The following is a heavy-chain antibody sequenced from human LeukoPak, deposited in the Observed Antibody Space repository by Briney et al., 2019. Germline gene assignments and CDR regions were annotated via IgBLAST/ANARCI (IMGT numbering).Heavy chain of an antibody. CDR2: MNPNSGNT. CDR1: GYTFTSYD. V-gene: IGHV1-8*01. J-gene: IGHJ4*02. D-gene: IGHD3-10*01. CDR3: ARDRDYYGSGSYSILDY. Sequence: GASVKVSCKASGYTFTSYDINWVRQATGQGLEWMGWMNPNSGNTGYAQKFQGRVTMTRDTSTSTVYMELSSLRSEDTAVYYCARDRDYYGSGSYSILDYWGQGTLVTVSS.